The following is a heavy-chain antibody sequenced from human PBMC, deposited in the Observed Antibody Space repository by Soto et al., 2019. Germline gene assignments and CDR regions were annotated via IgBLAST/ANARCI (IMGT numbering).Heavy chain of an antibody. CDR3: ARPTVYYYGMAV. Sequence: QVPLVQSGAEVKKPGASVKVSCQDSGYTFTSYGISWVRQAPGQGLEWMGWISAYHGNTNYAQKLQGRVTMTTDTSTSAAYMDLRSLRSDDTAVYYCARPTVYYYGMAVWGQWTTVTVSS. CDR2: ISAYHGNT. J-gene: IGHJ6*02. D-gene: IGHD4-17*01. CDR1: GYTFTSYG. V-gene: IGHV1-18*01.